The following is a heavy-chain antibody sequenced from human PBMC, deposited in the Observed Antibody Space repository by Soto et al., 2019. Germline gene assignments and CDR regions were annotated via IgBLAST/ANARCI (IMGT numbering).Heavy chain of an antibody. J-gene: IGHJ4*02. CDR2: ISSSSSYI. CDR3: ASLGGSYYGPFDY. D-gene: IGHD1-26*01. Sequence: GGSLRLSCAASGFTFSSYSMNWVRQAPGKGLEWVSSISSSSSYIYYADSVKGRFTISRDNAKNSLYLQMNSLRAEDTAVYYCASLGGSYYGPFDYWGQGTLVTVSS. V-gene: IGHV3-21*01. CDR1: GFTFSSYS.